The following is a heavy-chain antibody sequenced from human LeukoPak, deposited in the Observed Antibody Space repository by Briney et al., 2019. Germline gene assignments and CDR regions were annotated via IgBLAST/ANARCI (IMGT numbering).Heavy chain of an antibody. Sequence: GGSLRLSCAASGFTVSSNYMSWVRQAPVKGLEWVSVIYSGGSTYYVDSVKGRFTISRDNPKNTLYLQMNSLRAEDTAVYYCARDPVSISMVRGVTKYYYYGMDVWGQGTTVTVSS. D-gene: IGHD3-10*01. CDR2: IYSGGST. CDR1: GFTVSSNY. J-gene: IGHJ6*02. V-gene: IGHV3-66*01. CDR3: ARDPVSISMVRGVTKYYYYGMDV.